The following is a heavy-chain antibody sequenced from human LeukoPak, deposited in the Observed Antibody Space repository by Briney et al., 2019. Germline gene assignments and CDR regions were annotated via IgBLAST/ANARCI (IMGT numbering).Heavy chain of an antibody. CDR2: IYHGGST. V-gene: IGHV4-59*02. D-gene: IGHD5-24*01. CDR3: ARASRDGYNLRLAFDI. J-gene: IGHJ3*02. CDR1: GGGSVSSYY. Sequence: SETLSLTCTVSGGGSVSSYYWNWIRQPPGKELEWIGHIYHGGSTSYNPSLKSRVTISVDTSKNQFSLKLSSVTAADTAVYYCARASRDGYNLRLAFDIWGQGTMVTVSS.